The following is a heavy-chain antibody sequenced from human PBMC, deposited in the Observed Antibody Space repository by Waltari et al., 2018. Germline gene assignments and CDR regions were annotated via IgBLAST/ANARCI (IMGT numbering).Heavy chain of an antibody. V-gene: IGHV4-34*01. D-gene: IGHD2-15*01. J-gene: IGHJ6*02. CDR1: GGSFSGYS. CDR2: INHSGST. Sequence: QVQLQQWGAGLLKPSETLSLTCAVYGGSFSGYSWRWIRQPPGQGLEWIGEINHSGSTNYNPSLKSRVTISVDTSKNQFSLKLSSVTAADTAVYYCARGRYCSGGSCYSGYYYYYGMDVWGQGTTVTVSS. CDR3: ARGRYCSGGSCYSGYYYYYGMDV.